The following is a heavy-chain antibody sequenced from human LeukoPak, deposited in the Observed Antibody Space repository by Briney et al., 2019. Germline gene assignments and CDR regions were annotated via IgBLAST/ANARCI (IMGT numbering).Heavy chain of an antibody. CDR3: ARGKWLPYYYMDV. D-gene: IGHD5-12*01. V-gene: IGHV1-69*13. Sequence: ASVKVSCKASGYTFTSYDINWVRQAPEQGLEWMGGIIPIFGTANYAQKFQCRVTITADESTSTAYMELSSLRSEDTAVYYCARGKWLPYYYMDVWGKGTTVTVSS. J-gene: IGHJ6*03. CDR1: GYTFTSYD. CDR2: IIPIFGTA.